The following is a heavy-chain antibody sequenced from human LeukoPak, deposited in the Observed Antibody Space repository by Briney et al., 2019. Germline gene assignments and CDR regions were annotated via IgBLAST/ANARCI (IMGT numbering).Heavy chain of an antibody. V-gene: IGHV3-23*01. CDR3: VIWGDYDVLTGYYVPDY. CDR2: ITGSGTNT. J-gene: IGHJ4*02. D-gene: IGHD3-9*01. Sequence: GASLRLSRVASGFTFSNYAMSWVRQAPGKGLEWFSAITGSGTNTYYADSVKGRFTISRDNSKNTVFLQMNSLRHEDTAIYYCVIWGDYDVLTGYYVPDYWGQGTLVTVSS. CDR1: GFTFSNYA.